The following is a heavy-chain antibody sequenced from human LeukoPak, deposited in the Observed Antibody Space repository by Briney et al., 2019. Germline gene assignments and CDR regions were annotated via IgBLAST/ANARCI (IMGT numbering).Heavy chain of an antibody. CDR3: ARGDLVYFDY. V-gene: IGHV3-21*01. Sequence: GGSLRLSCAASGFTFSSYWMHWVRQAPGKGLEWVSSISSSSSYIYYADSVKGRFTISRDNAKNSLYLQMNSLRAEDTAVYYCARGDLVYFDYWGQGTLVTVSS. CDR1: GFTFSSYW. CDR2: ISSSSSYI. J-gene: IGHJ4*02.